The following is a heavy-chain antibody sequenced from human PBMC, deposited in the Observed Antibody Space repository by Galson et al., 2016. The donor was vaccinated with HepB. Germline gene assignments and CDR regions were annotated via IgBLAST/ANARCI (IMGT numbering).Heavy chain of an antibody. D-gene: IGHD2-2*01. CDR3: TRDPYCSRTTCYRYYGMHV. CDR2: ISSSGDII. CDR1: GFTFSDYY. Sequence: SLRLSCAASGFTFSDYYINWIRQAPGKGLEWISYISSSGDIIYYGDSVKGRFTISRDNAKNSLYLQMNSLRAEDSAKYYCTRDPYCSRTTCYRYYGMHVWGNGTTRTVSS. V-gene: IGHV3-11*01. J-gene: IGHJ6*04.